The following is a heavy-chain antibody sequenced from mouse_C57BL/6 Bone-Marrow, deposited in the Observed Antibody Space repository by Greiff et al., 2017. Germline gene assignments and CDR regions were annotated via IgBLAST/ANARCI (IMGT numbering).Heavy chain of an antibody. CDR2: IFPGSGST. D-gene: IGHD2-4*01. Sequence: VQGVESGPELVKPGASVKISCKASGYTFTDYYINWVKQRPGQGLEWIGWIFPGSGSTYYNEKFKGKATLTVDKSSSTAYMLLSSLTSEDSAVYFCARRLYYDYGAWFAYWGQGTLVTVSA. J-gene: IGHJ3*01. CDR1: GYTFTDYY. V-gene: IGHV1-75*01. CDR3: ARRLYYDYGAWFAY.